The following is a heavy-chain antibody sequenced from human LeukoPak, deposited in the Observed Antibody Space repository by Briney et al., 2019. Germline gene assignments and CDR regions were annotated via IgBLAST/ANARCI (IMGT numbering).Heavy chain of an antibody. D-gene: IGHD3-22*01. J-gene: IGHJ3*02. CDR2: ISGSGGST. CDR3: AKDSYYYDSSGSLPPVNAFDI. CDR1: GFTFSSYA. V-gene: IGHV3-23*01. Sequence: GGSLRLSCAASGFTFSSYAISWVRQAPGKGLEWVSAISGSGGSTYYVDSVKGRFTISRDNSKNTLYLQMNSLRAEDTAVYYCAKDSYYYDSSGSLPPVNAFDIWGQGTMVTVSS.